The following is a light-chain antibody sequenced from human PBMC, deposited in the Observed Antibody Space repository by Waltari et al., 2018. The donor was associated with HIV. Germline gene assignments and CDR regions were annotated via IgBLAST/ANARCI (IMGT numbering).Light chain of an antibody. V-gene: IGKV1-5*03. J-gene: IGKJ1*01. CDR3: QQYNCYPWT. Sequence: EIQMTQSPSTLSAFVGDRVTITCRASQSIKTWLAWYQQKPGKAPKLLIYKASSLEIGVPSRFSGSGSGTEFTLTISSLQPDDFATYYCQQYNCYPWTFGQGTKVEIK. CDR2: KAS. CDR1: QSIKTW.